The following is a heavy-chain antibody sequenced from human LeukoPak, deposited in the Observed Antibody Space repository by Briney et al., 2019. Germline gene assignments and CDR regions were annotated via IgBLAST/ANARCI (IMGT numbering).Heavy chain of an antibody. D-gene: IGHD2-15*01. CDR2: INHSGST. Sequence: SETLSLTCAVYGGSFSGYYWSWIRQPPGKGLEWIGEINHSGSTNYNPSLKSRVTISVDTSKNQFSLKLSSVTAANTAVYYCARGPRCSGGSCYSVRVDPWGQGTLVTVSS. CDR1: GGSFSGYY. J-gene: IGHJ5*02. CDR3: ARGPRCSGGSCYSVRVDP. V-gene: IGHV4-34*01.